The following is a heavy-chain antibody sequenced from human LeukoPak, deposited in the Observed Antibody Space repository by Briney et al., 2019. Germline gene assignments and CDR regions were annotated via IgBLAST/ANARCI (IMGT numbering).Heavy chain of an antibody. J-gene: IGHJ4*02. Sequence: SETLSLTCTVSGGSISGSYWSWIRQPPGKGLEWIAYMYNSGSTNYNPSLKSRVTISIDTSKNQFSLKLSSLTAADTAIYYCAREGYSRTFDYWGQGTLVTVSS. D-gene: IGHD2-15*01. CDR1: GGSISGSY. CDR2: MYNSGST. V-gene: IGHV4-59*01. CDR3: AREGYSRTFDY.